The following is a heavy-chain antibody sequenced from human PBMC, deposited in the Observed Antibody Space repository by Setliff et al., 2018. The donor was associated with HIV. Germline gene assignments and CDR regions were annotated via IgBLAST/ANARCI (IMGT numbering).Heavy chain of an antibody. D-gene: IGHD3-3*01. Sequence: SETLSLTCDVSGGSISSFNWWSWVRQSPGKGLEWIGEIYHSGTTYYNPSLKSRVTISVDTSKNQFSLKLSSATAADTAVYYCARRLQFLEFLHGVGGLDVWGQGTTVTVSS. CDR2: IYHSGTT. J-gene: IGHJ6*02. V-gene: IGHV4-4*02. CDR3: ARRLQFLEFLHGVGGLDV. CDR1: GGSISSFNW.